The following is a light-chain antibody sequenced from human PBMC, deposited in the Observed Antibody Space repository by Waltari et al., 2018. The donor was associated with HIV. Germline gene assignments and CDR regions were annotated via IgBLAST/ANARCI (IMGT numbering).Light chain of an antibody. Sequence: DIVITQSPDSLAVFLAERTTINCNSSQSVLDSSDNKNFLDWSQQKPGQPPKLIISWASTRESGVPGRFSGSGSGTDFTLTISSLQTEDVAVYCCQQYYTTPFTFGPGTKVDIK. CDR1: QSVLDSSDNKNF. J-gene: IGKJ3*01. CDR3: QQYYTTPFT. CDR2: WAS. V-gene: IGKV4-1*01.